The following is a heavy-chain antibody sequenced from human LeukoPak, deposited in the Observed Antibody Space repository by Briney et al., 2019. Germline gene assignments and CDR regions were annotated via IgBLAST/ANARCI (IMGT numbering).Heavy chain of an antibody. Sequence: GGSLRLSCAASGFTISSNNIMWVRQAPGKGLDWVSVFYADGRTFYADSVKGRFTISRDNSKNTVCLQTNSLRAGDAAVYYCARVPSGAGNYFDYWGQGALVTVSS. D-gene: IGHD1-14*01. J-gene: IGHJ4*02. CDR2: FYADGRT. CDR3: ARVPSGAGNYFDY. V-gene: IGHV3-66*01. CDR1: GFTISSNN.